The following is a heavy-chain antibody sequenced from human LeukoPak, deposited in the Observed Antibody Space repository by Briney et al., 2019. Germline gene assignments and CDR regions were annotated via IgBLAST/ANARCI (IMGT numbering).Heavy chain of an antibody. D-gene: IGHD6-19*01. CDR2: IYYSGST. CDR1: GGSTSSYY. Sequence: SETLSLTCTVSGGSTSSYYWSWIRQPPGKGLEWIGYIYYSGSTNYNPSLKSRVTISVDTSKNQFSLKLSSVTAADTAVYYCARISSSGWYPFDYWGQGTLVTVSS. V-gene: IGHV4-59*12. J-gene: IGHJ4*02. CDR3: ARISSSGWYPFDY.